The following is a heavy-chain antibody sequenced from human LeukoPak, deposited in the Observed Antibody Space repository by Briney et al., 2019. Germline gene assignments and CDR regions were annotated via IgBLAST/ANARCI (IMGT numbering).Heavy chain of an antibody. Sequence: GGSLRLSCAASGFTFSSYWMSWVRQAPGKGLEWVANIKQDGSEKYYVDSVKGRFTISRDNAKNSLYLQMNSLGAEDTAVYYCVRRINYYDSSGYYYVRYFDSWGQGTLVAVSS. V-gene: IGHV3-7*01. D-gene: IGHD3-22*01. CDR2: IKQDGSEK. CDR3: VRRINYYDSSGYYYVRYFDS. J-gene: IGHJ4*02. CDR1: GFTFSSYW.